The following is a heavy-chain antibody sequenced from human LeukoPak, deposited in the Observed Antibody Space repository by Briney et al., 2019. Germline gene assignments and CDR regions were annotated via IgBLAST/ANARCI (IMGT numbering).Heavy chain of an antibody. CDR3: ARSWSGVDV. CDR2: INPNSGGT. Sequence: ASVKVSCKASGYTFTNYGINWLRQAPGQGLEWMGWINPNSGGTNYAQKFQGRVTMTRDTSISTAYMELSRLRSDDTAVYYCARSWSGVDVWGKGTTVTVSS. J-gene: IGHJ6*04. V-gene: IGHV1-2*02. CDR1: GYTFTNYG. D-gene: IGHD3-3*01.